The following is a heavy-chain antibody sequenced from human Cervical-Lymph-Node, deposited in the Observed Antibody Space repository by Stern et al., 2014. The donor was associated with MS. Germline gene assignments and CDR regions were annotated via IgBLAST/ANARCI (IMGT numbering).Heavy chain of an antibody. Sequence: VQLVQSGAEVKKPGASVKVSCKTSGYSFSRHYMHWGRQAPGQGPEWGGIINPKDGAARYAQNFQGRVTLTRDTSTSTFYMDLRSLRFEDTALYYCARDVSMMDLAWWLDSWGQGTQVTVSS. CDR3: ARDVSMMDLAWWLDS. CDR1: GYSFSRHY. J-gene: IGHJ5*01. CDR2: INPKDGAA. V-gene: IGHV1-46*01. D-gene: IGHD2-2*03.